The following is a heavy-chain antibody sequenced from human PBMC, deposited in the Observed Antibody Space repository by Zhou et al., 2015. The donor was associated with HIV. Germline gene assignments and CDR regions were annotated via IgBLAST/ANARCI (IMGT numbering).Heavy chain of an antibody. J-gene: IGHJ6*02. V-gene: IGHV1-18*01. D-gene: IGHD3-22*01. CDR1: GYTFTSYG. Sequence: QVQLVQSGAEVKKPGASVKVSCKASGYTFTSYGISWVRQAPGQGLEWMGWISAYNGNTNYAQKLQGRVTMTTDTSTSTAYMELRSLRSDDTAVYYCARDPVVYYYDSSGGMDVWGQGTTVTVSS. CDR3: ARDPVVYYYDSSGGMDV. CDR2: ISAYNGNT.